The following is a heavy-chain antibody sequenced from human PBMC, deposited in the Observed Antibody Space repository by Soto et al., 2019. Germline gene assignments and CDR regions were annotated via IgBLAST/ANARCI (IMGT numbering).Heavy chain of an antibody. CDR3: ATDTTGSDSSRYFA. J-gene: IGHJ3*01. CDR2: FDPEDGET. V-gene: IGHV1-24*01. D-gene: IGHD3-22*01. CDR1: GYTLTELS. Sequence: ASVKVSCKVSGYTLTELSMHWVRQAPGKGLEWMGGFDPEDGETIYAQKFQGRVTMTEDTSTDTAYMELSSLRSEDTAVYYCATDTTGSDSSRYFAWGQGTMVTV.